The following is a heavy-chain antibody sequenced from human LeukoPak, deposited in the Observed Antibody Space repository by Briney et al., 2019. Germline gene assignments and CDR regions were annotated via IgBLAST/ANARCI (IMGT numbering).Heavy chain of an antibody. CDR1: GGSISSYY. CDR2: IYYSGST. D-gene: IGHD6-13*01. CDR3: AILRGSSSWPYYYYGMDV. Sequence: SETLSLTCTVSGGSISSYYWSWIRQPPGKGLEWIGYIYYSGSTNYNPSLKSRVTISVDTSKNQFSLKLSSVTAADTAVYYCAILRGSSSWPYYYYGMDVWGQGTTVTVS. J-gene: IGHJ6*02. V-gene: IGHV4-59*08.